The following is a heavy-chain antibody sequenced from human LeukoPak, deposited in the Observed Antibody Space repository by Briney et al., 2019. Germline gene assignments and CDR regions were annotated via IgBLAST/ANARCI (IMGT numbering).Heavy chain of an antibody. CDR2: ISSSSSYI. J-gene: IGHJ4*02. V-gene: IGHV3-21*01. D-gene: IGHD5-12*01. CDR3: AREGLRFREFDY. CDR1: GFTFSSYS. Sequence: GGSLRLSCAASGFTFSSYSMNWVRQAPGKGLEWVSSISSSSSYIYYADSVKGRFTISRDNAKNSLYLQMNSLRAEGTAVYYCAREGLRFREFDYWGQGTLVTVSS.